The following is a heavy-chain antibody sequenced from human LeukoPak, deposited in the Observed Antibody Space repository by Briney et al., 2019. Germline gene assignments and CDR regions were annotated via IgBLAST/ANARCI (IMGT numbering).Heavy chain of an antibody. CDR2: ISTYNGNT. J-gene: IGHJ5*02. Sequence: GASVNVSCKASGYTFTTYGISWVRQAPGQGLEWMGWISTYNGNTNYAQQFQGRVTMTTDTSMRTTYMELRSLRSDDTAVYYCARDLIAVRPGWFDPWGQGSLVTVSS. CDR1: GYTFTTYG. V-gene: IGHV1-18*01. D-gene: IGHD6-6*01. CDR3: ARDLIAVRPGWFDP.